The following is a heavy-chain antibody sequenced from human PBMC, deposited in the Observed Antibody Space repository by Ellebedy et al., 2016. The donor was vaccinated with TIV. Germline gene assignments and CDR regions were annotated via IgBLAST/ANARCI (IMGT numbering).Heavy chain of an antibody. CDR2: MKEDGGEK. J-gene: IGHJ4*02. Sequence: GGSLRLSCEASGFIFRSYGMHWVRQTPGKGLEWVANMKEDGGEKYYVDSVTGRFTISRDNAKNSLYLQLNSLRVEDTGVYYCTRVGFGEMFYWGQGTLVTVSS. CDR3: TRVGFGEMFY. D-gene: IGHD3-10*01. V-gene: IGHV3-7*01. CDR1: GFIFRSYG.